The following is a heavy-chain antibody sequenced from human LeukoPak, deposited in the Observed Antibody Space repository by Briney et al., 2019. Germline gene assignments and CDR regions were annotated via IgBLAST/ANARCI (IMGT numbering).Heavy chain of an antibody. V-gene: IGHV3-53*01. J-gene: IGHJ4*02. CDR1: GFTVSSNY. D-gene: IGHD6-19*01. Sequence: GGSLRLSCAASGFTVSSNYMSWVRQAPGKGLEWVSVIYSGGSTHYADSVKGRFTISRDNSKNTLYLQMNSLRAEDTAVYYCASVAGTGTLDYWGQGTLVTVSS. CDR3: ASVAGTGTLDY. CDR2: IYSGGST.